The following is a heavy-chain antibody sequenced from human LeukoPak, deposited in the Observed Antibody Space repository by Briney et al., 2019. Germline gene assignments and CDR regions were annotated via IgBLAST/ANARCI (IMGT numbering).Heavy chain of an antibody. J-gene: IGHJ3*02. D-gene: IGHD1-7*01. Sequence: SETLSLTCTVSGGSISSSSYYWGWIRQPPGKGLEWIGSIYYSGSTYYNPSLKSRVAISVDTSKNQFSLKLSSVTAADTAVYYCASLTRYNWNYGIWGQGTMVTVSS. V-gene: IGHV4-39*01. CDR2: IYYSGST. CDR1: GGSISSSSYY. CDR3: ASLTRYNWNYGI.